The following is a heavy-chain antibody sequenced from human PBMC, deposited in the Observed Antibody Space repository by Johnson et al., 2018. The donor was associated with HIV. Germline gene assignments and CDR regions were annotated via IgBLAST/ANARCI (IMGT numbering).Heavy chain of an antibody. J-gene: IGHJ3*02. V-gene: IGHV3-11*04. CDR1: GFSLSDYY. CDR3: ARDRGGYYSDSSGLDAFDI. CDR2: ISNSGSTR. D-gene: IGHD3-22*01. Sequence: QVQLVESGGGSAQPGGSLRLSCAASGFSLSDYYMNWIRQAPGTGPEWVSYISNSGSTRYHADSVNARFTISRDNAKNSLYLQLNSLRAEDTAVYYCARDRGGYYSDSSGLDAFDIWGQGTMVTVSS.